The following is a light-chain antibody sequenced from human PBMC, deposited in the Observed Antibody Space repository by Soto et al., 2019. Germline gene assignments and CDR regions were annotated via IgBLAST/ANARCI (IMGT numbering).Light chain of an antibody. CDR2: DAT. CDR1: QSVTNNF. Sequence: EIVLTQSPGTLSLSPGEGDTLSCRASQSVTNNFLAWYQQKPGQAPRLLIYDATTRATGIPDRFSGSGSGTDFTLTISSLEPEDFAVYYCQQRSSWPRTFGQGTKVDIK. CDR3: QQRSSWPRT. J-gene: IGKJ1*01. V-gene: IGKV3D-20*02.